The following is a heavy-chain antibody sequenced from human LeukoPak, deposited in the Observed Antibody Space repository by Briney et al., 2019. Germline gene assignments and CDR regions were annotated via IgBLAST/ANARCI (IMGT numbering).Heavy chain of an antibody. CDR2: IRYDGSNK. CDR1: GFTFSSYG. CDR3: AKDRLVPAARYIDY. Sequence: PGGSLRLSCAASGFTFSSYGIHWVRQAPGKGLEWVSVIRYDGSNKYYADSVKGRFTISRDNSKNTLYLQMNSLRAEDTAVYYCAKDRLVPAARYIDYWGQGTLVTVSS. D-gene: IGHD2-2*01. J-gene: IGHJ4*02. V-gene: IGHV3-30*02.